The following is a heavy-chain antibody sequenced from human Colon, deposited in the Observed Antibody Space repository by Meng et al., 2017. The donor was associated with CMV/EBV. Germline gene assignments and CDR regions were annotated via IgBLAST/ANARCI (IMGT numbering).Heavy chain of an antibody. Sequence: GSLRLSCTVSGASMRGFHWTWIRQTPGKGLECLGYVYYSGGTTYHPSLKSRVTLSVDTSQNQFSLNLSSVTAADADMYCCARRTYCGNDCYVFDFWGQGTLVTVSS. CDR2: VYYSGGT. V-gene: IGHV4-59*01. CDR1: GASMRGFH. CDR3: ARRTYCGNDCYVFDF. J-gene: IGHJ4*02. D-gene: IGHD2-21*02.